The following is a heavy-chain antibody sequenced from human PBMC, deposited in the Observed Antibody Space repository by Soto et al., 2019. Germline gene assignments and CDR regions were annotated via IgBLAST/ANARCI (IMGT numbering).Heavy chain of an antibody. CDR3: ARAWGIAARPRFHDWFDP. V-gene: IGHV1-18*01. Sequence: ASVKVSCKASGYTFTSYGISWVRQAPGQGLEWMGWISAYNGNTNYAQKLQGRVTMTTDTSTSTAYMELRSLRSDDTAVYYCARAWGIAARPRFHDWFDPWGQGTLVTVSS. J-gene: IGHJ5*02. D-gene: IGHD6-6*01. CDR1: GYTFTSYG. CDR2: ISAYNGNT.